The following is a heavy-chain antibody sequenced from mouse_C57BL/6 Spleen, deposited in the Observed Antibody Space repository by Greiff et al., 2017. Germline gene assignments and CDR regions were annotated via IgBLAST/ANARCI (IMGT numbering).Heavy chain of an antibody. Sequence: QVHVKQSGPELVKPGASVKLSCKASGYTFTSYDINWVKQRPGQGLEWIGWIYPRDGSTKYNEKFKGKATLTVDTSSSTAYMELHSLTSEDSAVYFCARQGWDGYWGQGTTLTVSS. V-gene: IGHV1-85*01. D-gene: IGHD4-1*01. CDR1: GYTFTSYD. CDR3: ARQGWDGY. J-gene: IGHJ2*01. CDR2: IYPRDGST.